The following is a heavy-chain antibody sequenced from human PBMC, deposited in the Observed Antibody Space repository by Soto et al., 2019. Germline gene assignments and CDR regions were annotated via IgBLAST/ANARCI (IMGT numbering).Heavy chain of an antibody. D-gene: IGHD3-10*01. CDR3: ARELTMVRGVTDYYYGMDV. Sequence: GGSLRLSCAASGFTFSSYAMHWVRQAPGKGLEWVAVISYDGSNKYYADSVKGRFTISRDNSKNTLYLQMNSLRAEDTAVYYCARELTMVRGVTDYYYGMDVWGQGTTVTVSS. V-gene: IGHV3-30-3*01. CDR1: GFTFSSYA. J-gene: IGHJ6*02. CDR2: ISYDGSNK.